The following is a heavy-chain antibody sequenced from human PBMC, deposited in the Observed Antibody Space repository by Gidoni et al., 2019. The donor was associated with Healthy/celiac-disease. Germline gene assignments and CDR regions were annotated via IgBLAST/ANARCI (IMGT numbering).Heavy chain of an antibody. Sequence: EVQLVESGGGLVQPGRSLRLSCAASGFTFDDYAMHWVRQAPGKGLEWVSGIRWNSGSIGYADSVKGRFTISRDNAKNSLYLQMNRLRAEDTALYYCAKVFHSVQLDGGMDVWGQGTTVTVSS. V-gene: IGHV3-9*01. CDR1: GFTFDDYA. CDR2: IRWNSGSI. D-gene: IGHD1-1*01. CDR3: AKVFHSVQLDGGMDV. J-gene: IGHJ6*02.